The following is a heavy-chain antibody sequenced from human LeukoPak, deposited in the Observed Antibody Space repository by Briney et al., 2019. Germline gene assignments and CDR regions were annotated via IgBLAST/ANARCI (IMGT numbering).Heavy chain of an antibody. V-gene: IGHV4-4*07. CDR3: ARDLSHYYDSSGPPSGIAFDI. CDR1: GGSISSYY. D-gene: IGHD3-22*01. CDR2: IYTSGST. Sequence: PSETLSLTCTVSGGSISSYYWSWIRQPAGKGLEWIGRIYTSGSTNYNPSLKSRVTMSVDTSKNQFSLKLSSVTAADTAVYYCARDLSHYYDSSGPPSGIAFDIWGQGTMVTVSS. J-gene: IGHJ3*02.